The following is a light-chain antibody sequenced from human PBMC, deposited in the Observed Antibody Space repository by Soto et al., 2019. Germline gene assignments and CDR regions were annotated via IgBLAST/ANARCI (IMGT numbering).Light chain of an antibody. Sequence: QSVLTQPPSVSGAPGQRVSISCTGGRSNIGAGYDVQWYQQFPGTAPKLLIFDNNDRPSGVPDRFSGSKSGTSASLAITGLQAEDEADYFSQSYDSDLSVVLFGGGTKVTVL. CDR3: QSYDSDLSVVL. V-gene: IGLV1-40*01. J-gene: IGLJ2*01. CDR2: DNN. CDR1: RSNIGAGYD.